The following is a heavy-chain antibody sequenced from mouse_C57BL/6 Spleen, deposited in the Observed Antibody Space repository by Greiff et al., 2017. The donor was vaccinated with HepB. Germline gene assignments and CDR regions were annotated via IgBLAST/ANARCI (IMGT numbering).Heavy chain of an antibody. CDR2: IWTGGGT. D-gene: IGHD1-1*01. Sequence: VQVVESGPGLVAPSQSLSITCTVSGFSLTSYAISWVRQPPGKGLEWLGVIWTGGGTNYNSALKSRLSISKDNSKSQVFLKMNSLQTDDTARYYCARNSPPFTTVANWYFDVWGTGTTVTVSS. J-gene: IGHJ1*03. CDR3: ARNSPPFTTVANWYFDV. CDR1: GFSLTSYA. V-gene: IGHV2-9-1*01.